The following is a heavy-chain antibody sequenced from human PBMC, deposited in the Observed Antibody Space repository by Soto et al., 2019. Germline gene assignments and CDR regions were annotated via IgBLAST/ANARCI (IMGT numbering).Heavy chain of an antibody. V-gene: IGHV1-8*01. J-gene: IGHJ5*02. D-gene: IGHD1-20*01. Sequence: QVQLVQSGAEVKKPGASVMVSCKASGYTFTSYDINWVRQATGQGLEWMGWMNPNTGNTGYAQKFQGRVTMTRNTSISTAYMELSSLRSEDTAVYYCARGRAITGTMPSWGQGTLVTVSS. CDR1: GYTFTSYD. CDR2: MNPNTGNT. CDR3: ARGRAITGTMPS.